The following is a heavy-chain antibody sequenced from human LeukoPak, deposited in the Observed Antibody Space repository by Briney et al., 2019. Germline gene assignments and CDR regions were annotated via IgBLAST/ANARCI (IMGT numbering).Heavy chain of an antibody. CDR1: GFSISSYE. D-gene: IGHD1-7*01. V-gene: IGHV3-48*03. J-gene: IGHJ6*03. CDR2: ISGRGSTI. CDR3: ARVELVPYYYYMDV. Sequence: GGSLRLSCAASGFSISSYEMSWVRQAPGKGLEWVSYISGRGSTIYYADSVKGRFTISRDNAKNSLYLRMNSLRAEDTAVYYCARVELVPYYYYMDVWGKGTTVTVSS.